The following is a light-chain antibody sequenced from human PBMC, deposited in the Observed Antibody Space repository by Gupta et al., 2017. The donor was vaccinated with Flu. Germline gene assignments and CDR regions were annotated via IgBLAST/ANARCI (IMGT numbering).Light chain of an antibody. CDR2: DVS. V-gene: IGLV2-14*01. J-gene: IGLJ3*02. CDR1: SSDVGGYNY. Sequence: QSALTQPASVSGSPGQSITISCTGTSSDVGGYNYVSWYQQYPGKAPKLIIYDVSIRPSGISNRFSGSKSGNTASLTVSGLQAEDEADYYCSSHTSSRTRVFGGGTKVTVL. CDR3: SSHTSSRTRV.